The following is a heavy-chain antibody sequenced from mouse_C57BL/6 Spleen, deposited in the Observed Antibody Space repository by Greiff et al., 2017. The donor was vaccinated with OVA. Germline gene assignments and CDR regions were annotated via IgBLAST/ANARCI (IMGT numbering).Heavy chain of an antibody. CDR2: ISSGSSTI. CDR1: GFTFSDYG. Sequence: EVKLVESGGGLVKPGGSLKLSCAASGFTFSDYGMHWVRQAPEKGLEWVAYISSGSSTIYYADTVKGRFTISRDNAKNTLCLQMTSLRSEDTAMYYCARNWYVDVWGTGTTVTVSS. V-gene: IGHV5-17*01. J-gene: IGHJ1*03. CDR3: ARNWYVDV.